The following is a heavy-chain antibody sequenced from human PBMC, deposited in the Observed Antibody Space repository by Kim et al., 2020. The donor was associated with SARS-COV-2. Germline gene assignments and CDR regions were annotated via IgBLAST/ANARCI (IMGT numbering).Heavy chain of an antibody. CDR1: GGSISSSSYY. D-gene: IGHD3-10*01. V-gene: IGHV4-39*07. CDR2: IYYSGST. J-gene: IGHJ4*02. CDR3: ARGKYYYGSGSYYQRPDY. Sequence: SETLSLTCTVSGGSISSSSYYWGWIRQPPGKGLEWIGSIYYSGSTYYNPSLKSRVTISVDTSKNQFSLKLSSVTAADTAVYYCARGKYYYGSGSYYQRPDYWGQGTLVTVSS.